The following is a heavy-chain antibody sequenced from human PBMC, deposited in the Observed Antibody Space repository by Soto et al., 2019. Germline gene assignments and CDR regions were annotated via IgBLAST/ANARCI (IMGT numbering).Heavy chain of an antibody. CDR3: TRTSAAGKNYCGMDV. CDR2: IYHSGST. J-gene: IGHJ6*02. CDR1: GGSISSSNW. Sequence: PSETLSLTCAVSGGSISSSNWWSWVRQPPGKGLEWMGEIYHSGSTNYNPSLKSRVTISVDKSKNQFSLKLSSVTAADPALYYCTRTSAAGKNYCGMDVWGQGPTVTVPS. D-gene: IGHD6-13*01. V-gene: IGHV4-4*02.